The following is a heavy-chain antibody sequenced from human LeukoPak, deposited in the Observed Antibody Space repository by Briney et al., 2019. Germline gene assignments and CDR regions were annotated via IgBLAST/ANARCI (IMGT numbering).Heavy chain of an antibody. CDR2: IYYSGST. CDR3: ARDGIIANGLDI. V-gene: IGHV4-59*11. J-gene: IGHJ3*02. Sequence: SETLSLTCTVSGGSISSHYWSWIRQPPGKGLERIGHIYYSGSTTYNPSLKSRVTMSVDTSKNQFSLKLSSVTAADTAVYFCARDGIIANGLDIWGQGTLVTVSS. CDR1: GGSISSHY. D-gene: IGHD2-21*01.